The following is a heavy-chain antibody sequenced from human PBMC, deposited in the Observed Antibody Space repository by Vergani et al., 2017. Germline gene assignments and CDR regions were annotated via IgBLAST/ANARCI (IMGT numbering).Heavy chain of an antibody. CDR2: ISWNSGSR. J-gene: IGHJ6*03. Sequence: EVQLVESGGGLVQPGRSLRLSCAASGFTFDDYAMHWVRQAPGKGLEWVSGISWNSGSRGYSDSVKGPFTISRENDKTSLYLQMNSLRADDTALYYCANSRSTHYYYSYMDVWGKGTTVTVSS. D-gene: IGHD2-15*01. CDR3: ANSRSTHYYYSYMDV. CDR1: GFTFDDYA. V-gene: IGHV3-9*01.